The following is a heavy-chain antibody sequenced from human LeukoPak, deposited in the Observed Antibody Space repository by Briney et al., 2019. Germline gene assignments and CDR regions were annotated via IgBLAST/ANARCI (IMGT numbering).Heavy chain of an antibody. J-gene: IGHJ4*02. CDR3: TTGGLWYVDY. CDR2: IKSKTDDGTT. CDR1: GFTFSNAW. V-gene: IGHV3-15*01. Sequence: PGGSLRLSCAAFGFTFSNAWMSWVRQVPGKGLEWVGRIKSKTDDGTTDYAAPVIGRFNISRDDSKNTLYLQMNSLKSEDTALYYCTTGGLWYVDYWGQGILVTVSS. D-gene: IGHD6-13*01.